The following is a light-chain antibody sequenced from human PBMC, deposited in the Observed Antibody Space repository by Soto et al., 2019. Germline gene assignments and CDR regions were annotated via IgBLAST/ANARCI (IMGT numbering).Light chain of an antibody. J-gene: IGLJ1*01. V-gene: IGLV2-14*03. CDR1: SSDIGDSNY. CDR2: DVS. Sequence: QSALTQPASVSGSPGQSVTISCTGTSSDIGDSNYVSWYQQHPGKAPKLVIFDVSDRPSGVSNRFSASKSANTASLTISGLQAEDEDDDYCSSYRRRSISDVFGTGTKLTVL. CDR3: SSYRRRSISDV.